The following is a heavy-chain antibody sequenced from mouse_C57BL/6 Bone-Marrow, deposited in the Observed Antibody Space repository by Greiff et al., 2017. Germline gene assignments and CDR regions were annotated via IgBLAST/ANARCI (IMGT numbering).Heavy chain of an antibody. CDR3: VRPIDGYFGFAY. J-gene: IGHJ3*01. CDR1: GFSFNTYA. V-gene: IGHV10-1*01. CDR2: IRSKSNNYAT. Sequence: EVNLVESGGGLVQPKGSLKLSCAASGFSFNTYAMNWVRQAPGKGLEWVARIRSKSNNYATYYADSVKDRFTISRDDSESMLYLQMNNLKTEDTAMYYCVRPIDGYFGFAYWGQGTLVTVSA. D-gene: IGHD2-3*01.